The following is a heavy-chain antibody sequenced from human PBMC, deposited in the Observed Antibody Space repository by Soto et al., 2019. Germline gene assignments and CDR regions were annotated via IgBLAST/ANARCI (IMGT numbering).Heavy chain of an antibody. CDR3: ARRGPGVLDNWFDP. D-gene: IGHD3-3*01. V-gene: IGHV3-21*01. CDR1: GFTFSSYS. J-gene: IGHJ5*02. CDR2: ISSSSYI. Sequence: GGSLRLSCAASGFTFSSYSMNWVRQAPGKGLEWVSSISSSSYIYYADSVKGRFTISRDNAKNSLYLQMNSLRAEDTAVYYCARRGPGVLDNWFDPWGQGTLVTVSS.